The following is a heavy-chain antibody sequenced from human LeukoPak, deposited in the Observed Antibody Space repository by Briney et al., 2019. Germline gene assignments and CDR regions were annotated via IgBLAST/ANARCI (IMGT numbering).Heavy chain of an antibody. V-gene: IGHV1-18*01. CDR1: GYTFTSYA. D-gene: IGHD6-13*01. J-gene: IGHJ6*02. CDR2: ISAYSGDT. Sequence: ASVKVSCKASGYTFTSYAVSWVRQAPGQGLEWMGRISAYSGDTNYAQNLQGRVSMTTDTSTSTAYMELRSLRSDDTAVYYCARDPLSSSWSTYYYGLDVWGQGTTVTVSS. CDR3: ARDPLSSSWSTYYYGLDV.